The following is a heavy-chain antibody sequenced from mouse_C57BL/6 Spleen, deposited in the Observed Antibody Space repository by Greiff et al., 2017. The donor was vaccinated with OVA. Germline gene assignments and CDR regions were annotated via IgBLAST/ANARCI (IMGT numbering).Heavy chain of an antibody. D-gene: IGHD4-1*01. CDR1: GYTFTDYY. CDR2: INPNNGGT. CDR3: ARSETGYFDY. J-gene: IGHJ2*01. Sequence: EVKLVESGPELVKPGASVKISCKASGYTFTDYYMNWVKQSHGKSLEWIGDINPNNGGTSYNQKFKGKATLTVDKSSSTAYMELRSLTSEDSAVYYCARSETGYFDYWGQGTTLTVSS. V-gene: IGHV1-26*01.